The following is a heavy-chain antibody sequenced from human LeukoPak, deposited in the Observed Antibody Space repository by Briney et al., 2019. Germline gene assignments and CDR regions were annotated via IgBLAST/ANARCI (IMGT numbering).Heavy chain of an antibody. CDR3: ARHLSGSYTIYFDY. J-gene: IGHJ4*02. V-gene: IGHV4-59*08. D-gene: IGHD1-26*01. CDR2: IYYSGST. Sequence: SETLSLTCTVSGGSTSSYYWSWIRQPPGKGLEWIGYIYYSGSTNYNPSLKSRVTISVDTSKNQFSLKLSSVTAADTAVYYCARHLSGSYTIYFDYWGQGTLVTVSS. CDR1: GGSTSSYY.